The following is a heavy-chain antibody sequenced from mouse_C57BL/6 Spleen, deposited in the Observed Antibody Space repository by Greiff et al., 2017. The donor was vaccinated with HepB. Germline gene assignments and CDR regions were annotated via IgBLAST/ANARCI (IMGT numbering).Heavy chain of an antibody. CDR2: INPNNGGT. Sequence: EVKLMESGPELVKPGASVKMSCKASGYTFTDYNMHWVKQSHGKSLEWIGYINPNNGGTSYNQKFKGKATLTVNKSSSTAYMELRSLTSEDSAVYYCARENYSGGFAYWGQGTLVTVSA. J-gene: IGHJ3*01. V-gene: IGHV1-22*01. D-gene: IGHD1-3*01. CDR1: GYTFTDYN. CDR3: ARENYSGGFAY.